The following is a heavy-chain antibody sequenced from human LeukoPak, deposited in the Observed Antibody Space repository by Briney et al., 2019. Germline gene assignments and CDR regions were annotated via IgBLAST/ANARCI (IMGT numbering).Heavy chain of an antibody. D-gene: IGHD1-26*01. CDR3: ARDTSGFSGSYFGY. J-gene: IGHJ4*02. V-gene: IGHV1-2*02. Sequence: GGSLRLSCAASGFTFSSYGMHWVRQAPGQGLEWMGWINPNSGGTNYAQKFQGRVTMTRDTSISTAYMELSRLRSDDTAVYYCARDTSGFSGSYFGYWGQGTLVTVSS. CDR2: INPNSGGT. CDR1: GFTFSSYG.